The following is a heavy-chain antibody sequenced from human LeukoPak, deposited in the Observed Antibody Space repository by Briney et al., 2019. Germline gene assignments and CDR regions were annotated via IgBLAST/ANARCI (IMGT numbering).Heavy chain of an antibody. CDR3: ARDRAVAGFRFDY. J-gene: IGHJ4*02. CDR1: GYTFTSYY. D-gene: IGHD6-19*01. V-gene: IGHV1-46*01. CDR2: INPSAGST. Sequence: GASVKVSCKASGYTFTSYYMHWVRQAPGQGLEWMGVINPSAGSTRYAQKFQGRVTMTRDTSTSTVYMELTSLRSEDTAVFYCARDRAVAGFRFDYWGQGTLVTVSS.